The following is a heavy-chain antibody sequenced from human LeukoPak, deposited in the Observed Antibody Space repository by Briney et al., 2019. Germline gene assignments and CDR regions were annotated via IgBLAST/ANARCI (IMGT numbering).Heavy chain of an antibody. CDR2: ISRSGGSI. Sequence: GGSLRLSCAASEFTFSSHSMNWVRQAPGKGLEWVSSISRSGGSIYYADSLKGRFTISRDNAKNSLYLQMNSLRAEDTAVYFCARSLKVSAALDVFDIWGQGIMVTVSS. CDR1: EFTFSSHS. CDR3: ARSLKVSAALDVFDI. J-gene: IGHJ3*02. D-gene: IGHD2-2*01. V-gene: IGHV3-21*01.